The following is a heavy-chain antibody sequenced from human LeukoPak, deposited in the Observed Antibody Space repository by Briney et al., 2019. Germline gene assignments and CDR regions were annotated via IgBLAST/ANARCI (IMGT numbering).Heavy chain of an antibody. CDR2: INPNSGGT. J-gene: IGHJ3*02. V-gene: IGHV1-2*02. D-gene: IGHD3-16*01. CDR3: ARDRPNYDYVWGSPLDAFDI. Sequence: ASVKVSCKASGYTFTGYYMRWVRQAPGQGLEWMGWINPNSGGTNYAQKFQGRVTMTRDTSISTAYMELSRLRSDDTAVYYCARDRPNYDYVWGSPLDAFDIWGQGTMVTVSS. CDR1: GYTFTGYY.